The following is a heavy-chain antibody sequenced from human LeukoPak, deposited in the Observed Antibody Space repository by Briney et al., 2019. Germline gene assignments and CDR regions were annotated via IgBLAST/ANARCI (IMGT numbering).Heavy chain of an antibody. Sequence: PGGSLRLSCAASGFTFSDYAMHWVRQAPGKGLEWVAVISKDGSDKYYPGSVRGRFTISRDNSKNTIYLQMDSLRAEDTAIYYCASVAATVPLDSWGQGTLVTVSS. V-gene: IGHV3-30-3*01. D-gene: IGHD6-13*01. J-gene: IGHJ4*02. CDR2: ISKDGSDK. CDR3: ASVAATVPLDS. CDR1: GFTFSDYA.